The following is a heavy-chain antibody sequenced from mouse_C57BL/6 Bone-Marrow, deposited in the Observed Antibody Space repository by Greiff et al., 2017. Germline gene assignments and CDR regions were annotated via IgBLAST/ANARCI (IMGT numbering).Heavy chain of an antibody. CDR2: MHPNGGSP. D-gene: IGHD2-4*01. CDR3: ARSYDYDDYTMDY. J-gene: IGHJ4*01. CDR1: GYTFTNYW. V-gene: IGHV1-64*01. Sequence: QVQLQQPRAELVKPGASVKLSCKASGYTFTNYWMHWVKQRPGQGLEWIGMMHPNGGSPDYNEKFKSEATLSVDKSSRTAYMELSSLTSEDSAVYYCARSYDYDDYTMDYWGQGTSVTVSS.